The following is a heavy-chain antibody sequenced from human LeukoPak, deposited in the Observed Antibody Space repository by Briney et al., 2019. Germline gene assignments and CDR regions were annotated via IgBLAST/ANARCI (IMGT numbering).Heavy chain of an antibody. CDR2: IIPIFGTA. D-gene: IGHD6-6*01. V-gene: IGHV1-69*13. CDR3: ALTRGRIAARLGNWFDP. J-gene: IGHJ5*02. Sequence: ASVKVSCKASGGTFSSYAISWVRQAPGQGLEWMGGIIPIFGTANYAQKFQGRVTITADESTSTAYMELSSLRSEDTAVYYCALTRGRIAARLGNWFDPWGQGTLVTVSS. CDR1: GGTFSSYA.